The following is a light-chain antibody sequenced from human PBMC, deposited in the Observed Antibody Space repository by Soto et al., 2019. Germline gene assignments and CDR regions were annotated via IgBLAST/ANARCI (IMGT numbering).Light chain of an antibody. CDR3: QQYNNWIT. V-gene: IGKV3-15*01. J-gene: IGKJ5*01. CDR1: QSVSSN. Sequence: EIVMTQSPATLSVSPGERATLSCRASQSVSSNLAWYQQKPGQAPRLLIYGASTRATGIPARFSGSGSGTEFPLTISSLQSEDFAVYYCQQYNNWITFGQGTRLEMK. CDR2: GAS.